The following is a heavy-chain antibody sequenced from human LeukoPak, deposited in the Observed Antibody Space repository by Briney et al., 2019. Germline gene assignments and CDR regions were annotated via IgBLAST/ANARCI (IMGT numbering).Heavy chain of an antibody. V-gene: IGHV4-59*01. J-gene: IGHJ4*02. CDR1: GGSISGYY. D-gene: IGHD3-3*01. CDR2: IYSSGST. CDR3: ARVKSWSGYNALDY. Sequence: SETLSLTCTVSGGSISGYYWSWIRQPPGKGLEWIGYIYSSGSTNYNPSLNSRVTMSVDTSKNQFSLKLSSVTAADTAVYYCARVKSWSGYNALDYWGQGTLVTVSS.